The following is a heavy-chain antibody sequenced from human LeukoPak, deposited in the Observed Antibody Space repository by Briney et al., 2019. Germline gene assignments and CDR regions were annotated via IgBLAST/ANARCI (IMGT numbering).Heavy chain of an antibody. V-gene: IGHV3-23*01. D-gene: IGHD2-2*02. CDR1: GFTFSSYA. CDR3: AKDAGVMCSSTSCYISDYYGMDV. J-gene: IGHJ6*02. Sequence: GGSLRLSCAASGFTFSSYAMSWVRQAPGKGLEWVSAISGSGGSTYYADSVKGRFTISRDNSKNTLYLQMNSLRAEDTAVYYCAKDAGVMCSSTSCYISDYYGMDVWGQGTTVTVSS. CDR2: ISGSGGST.